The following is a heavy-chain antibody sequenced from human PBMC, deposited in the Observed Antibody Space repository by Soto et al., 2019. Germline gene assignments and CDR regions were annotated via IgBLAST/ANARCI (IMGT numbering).Heavy chain of an antibody. Sequence: GGSLRLSCAASGFTFSSYAMSWVRQAPGKGLEWVSAISGSGGSTYYADSVKGRFTISRDNSKNTLYLQMNSLRAEDTAVYYCAKDLGNILTGYYHDYWGHGTLVTVSS. CDR3: AKDLGNILTGYYHDY. J-gene: IGHJ4*01. D-gene: IGHD3-9*01. V-gene: IGHV3-23*01. CDR1: GFTFSSYA. CDR2: ISGSGGST.